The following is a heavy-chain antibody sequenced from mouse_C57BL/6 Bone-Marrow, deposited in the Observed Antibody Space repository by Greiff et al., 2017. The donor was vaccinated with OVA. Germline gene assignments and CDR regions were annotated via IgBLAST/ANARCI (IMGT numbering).Heavy chain of an antibody. CDR2: IYPRSGNT. J-gene: IGHJ1*03. Sequence: VQLQPSGAELARPGASVKLSCKASGYTLTSYGISWVKQRTGQGLEWIGEIYPRSGNTYYNEKFKGKATLTADKSSSTAYMELRSLTSEDSAVYFCALTQYFDVWGTGTTVTVSS. V-gene: IGHV1-81*01. CDR3: ALTQYFDV. CDR1: GYTLTSYG. D-gene: IGHD4-1*01.